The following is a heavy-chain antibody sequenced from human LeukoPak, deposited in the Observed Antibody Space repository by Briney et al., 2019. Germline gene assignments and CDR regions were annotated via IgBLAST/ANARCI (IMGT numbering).Heavy chain of an antibody. CDR1: GGSISGYY. Sequence: SETLSLTCTVSGGSISGYYWSWIRQPPGKGLEWIGYTYYSGNSNYNPSLKSRVTISADTSKNQFSLNLSSVTAADTAVYYCARVGVMATVNGYRYHSLDVWGQGTTVAVSS. V-gene: IGHV4-59*01. CDR2: TYYSGNS. D-gene: IGHD3-16*01. CDR3: ARVGVMATVNGYRYHSLDV. J-gene: IGHJ6*02.